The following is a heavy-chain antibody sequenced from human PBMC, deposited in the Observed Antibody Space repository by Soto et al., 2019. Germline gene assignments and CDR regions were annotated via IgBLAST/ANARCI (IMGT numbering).Heavy chain of an antibody. J-gene: IGHJ4*02. CDR1: GFTFSSYG. CDR3: ARDGTFGGVIVIYYFDY. Sequence: GGSLRLSCAASGFTFSSYGMHWVRQAPGKGLEWVAVIWYDGSNKYYADSVKGRFTISRDNSKNTLYLQMNSLRAEDTAVYYCARDGTFGGVIVIYYFDYWGQGTLVTVSS. CDR2: IWYDGSNK. V-gene: IGHV3-33*01. D-gene: IGHD3-16*02.